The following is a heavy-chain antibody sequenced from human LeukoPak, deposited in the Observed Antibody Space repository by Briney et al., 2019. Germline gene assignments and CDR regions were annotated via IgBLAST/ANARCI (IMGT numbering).Heavy chain of an antibody. CDR2: INHSGST. CDR1: GGSISSGGYY. J-gene: IGHJ4*02. D-gene: IGHD3-22*01. Sequence: SETLSLTCAVSGGSISSGGYYWSWIRQPPGKGLEWIGEINHSGSTNYNPSLKSRVTISVDTSKNQFSLKLSSVTAADTAVYYCARGEGITMTNTIDYWGQGTLVTVSS. CDR3: ARGEGITMTNTIDY. V-gene: IGHV4-34*01.